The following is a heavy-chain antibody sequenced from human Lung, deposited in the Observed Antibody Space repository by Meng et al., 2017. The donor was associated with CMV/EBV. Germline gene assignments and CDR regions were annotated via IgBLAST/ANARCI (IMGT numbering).Heavy chain of an antibody. Sequence: GESLKISCAASGFTFSSYWMHWVRQAPGKGLVWVSRINSDGSSTSYADSVKGRFTISRDNAKNTLYLQMNSLRAEDTAVYYCARVPSYCGGDCYDAGKQPFDYWGHGTLVTVSS. CDR3: ARVPSYCGGDCYDAGKQPFDY. J-gene: IGHJ4*01. V-gene: IGHV3-74*01. CDR1: GFTFSSYW. D-gene: IGHD2-21*01. CDR2: INSDGSST.